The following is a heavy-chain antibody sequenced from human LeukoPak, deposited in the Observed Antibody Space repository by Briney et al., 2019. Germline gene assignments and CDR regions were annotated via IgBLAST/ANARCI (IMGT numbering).Heavy chain of an antibody. D-gene: IGHD3-3*01. CDR3: AKGPSVFGVVIVDY. CDR2: ISYDGSNK. V-gene: IGHV3-30*18. J-gene: IGHJ4*02. CDR1: GFTFGSYG. Sequence: GGSLRLSCAASGFTFGSYGMHWVRQAPGKGLEWVAVISYDGSNKYYADSVKGRFTISRDNSKNTLYLQMNSLRAEDTAVYYCAKGPSVFGVVIVDYWGQGTLVTVSS.